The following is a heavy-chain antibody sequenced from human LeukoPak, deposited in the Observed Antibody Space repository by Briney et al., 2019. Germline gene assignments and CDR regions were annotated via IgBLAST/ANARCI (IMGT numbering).Heavy chain of an antibody. CDR3: ARAVTVVTRGGLVFDY. Sequence: PGGSLRLSCAASGFIFSSYSMNWVRQAPGKGLEWVSYISSSSNTIYYADSVKGRFTISRDNAKNSLFLQMNSLRDEDTSVYYCARAVTVVTRGGLVFDYWGQGTLVTVSS. CDR2: ISSSSNTI. V-gene: IGHV3-48*02. J-gene: IGHJ4*02. D-gene: IGHD2-21*02. CDR1: GFIFSSYS.